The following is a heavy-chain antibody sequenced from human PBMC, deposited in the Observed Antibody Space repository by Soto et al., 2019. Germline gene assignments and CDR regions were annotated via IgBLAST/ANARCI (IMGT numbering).Heavy chain of an antibody. CDR2: IHYSGTT. Sequence: SETLSLTCTVSGGSISSGDYYWSWIRQPPGKGLEWIGYIHYSGTTYYNPSLKSRVTILVDTSKNQFSLKLSSVTAADTAVYYCARDAGSSWTRKGAFDIWGQATMVT. J-gene: IGHJ3*02. CDR3: ARDAGSSWTRKGAFDI. V-gene: IGHV4-30-4*01. CDR1: GGSISSGDYY. D-gene: IGHD6-13*01.